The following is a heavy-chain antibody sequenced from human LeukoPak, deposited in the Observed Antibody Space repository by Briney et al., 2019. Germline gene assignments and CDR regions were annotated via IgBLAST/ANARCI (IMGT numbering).Heavy chain of an antibody. Sequence: GGSLRLSCAASGFTVSSNYMSWVRQAPGKGLEWVSVIYSGGSTYYADSVKGRFTISRGNSKNTLYLQMNSLRAEDTAVYYCARGGGQLLSAYFDYWGQGTLVTVSS. D-gene: IGHD2-2*01. V-gene: IGHV3-66*02. J-gene: IGHJ4*02. CDR2: IYSGGST. CDR1: GFTVSSNY. CDR3: ARGGGQLLSAYFDY.